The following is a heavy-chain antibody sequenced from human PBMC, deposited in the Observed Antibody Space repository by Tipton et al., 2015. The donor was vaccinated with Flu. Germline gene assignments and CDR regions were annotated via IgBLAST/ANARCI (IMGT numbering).Heavy chain of an antibody. J-gene: IGHJ4*02. CDR3: ARTKTAFYDYGDYFDY. Sequence: TLSLTCAVNGGSFSEYYWSWIRQSPGKGLEWIGEIYHTGSTNYNPSLKSRVTMSIDTSKSQFSLSLNSVTAADTAVYYCARTKTAFYDYGDYFDYWGPGTPVTVSS. V-gene: IGHV4-34*01. CDR1: GGSFSEYY. D-gene: IGHD4-17*01. CDR2: IYHTGST.